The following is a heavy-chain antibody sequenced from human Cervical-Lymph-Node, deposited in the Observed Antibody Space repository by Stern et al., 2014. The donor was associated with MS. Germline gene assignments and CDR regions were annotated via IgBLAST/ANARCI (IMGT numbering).Heavy chain of an antibody. CDR1: GGSITNRDY. V-gene: IGHV4-39*02. Sequence: QLQLQESGPGLVKPSETLSLTCTVSGGSITNRDYWGWIRQSPGKGLEWIGSVYYSGITYYRPSLKSRATISIDTSRNPFFLNVNSVTATDTAVYFCARGVTAVTNYVPNWCFDLWGRGTLVTVSS. CDR3: ARGVTAVTNYVPNWCFDL. J-gene: IGHJ2*01. D-gene: IGHD4-11*01. CDR2: VYYSGIT.